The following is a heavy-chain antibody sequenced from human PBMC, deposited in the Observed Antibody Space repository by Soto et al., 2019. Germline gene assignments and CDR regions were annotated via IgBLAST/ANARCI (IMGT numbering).Heavy chain of an antibody. CDR2: IIPIFGTT. CDR1: GGTFSSYA. V-gene: IGHV1-69*13. J-gene: IGHJ4*02. D-gene: IGHD4-17*01. CDR3: ARDVRYGDYGNGYFDY. Sequence: SVKVSCKASGGTFSSYAISWVRQAPGQGLEWMGGIIPIFGTTNYAQKFQGRVTITADESTSTAYMELSSLRSEDTAVYYCARDVRYGDYGNGYFDYWGQGTLVTVSS.